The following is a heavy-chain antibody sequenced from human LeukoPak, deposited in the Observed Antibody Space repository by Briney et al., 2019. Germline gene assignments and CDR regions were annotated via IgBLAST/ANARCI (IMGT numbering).Heavy chain of an antibody. Sequence: GGSLRLSCEDSGFTFRSYELNWVRQAPGKGLEWIAYLSSSGSAFSYADSVKGRFTISRDNSKNTLYLQMNSLRAEDTAVYYCAKSVRGVMYWDYWGQGSLVTVSS. CDR2: LSSSGSAF. D-gene: IGHD3-10*01. J-gene: IGHJ4*02. CDR1: GFTFRSYE. V-gene: IGHV3-48*03. CDR3: AKSVRGVMYWDY.